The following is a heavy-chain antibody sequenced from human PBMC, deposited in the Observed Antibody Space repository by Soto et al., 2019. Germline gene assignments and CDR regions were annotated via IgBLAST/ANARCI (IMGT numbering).Heavy chain of an antibody. J-gene: IGHJ5*02. Sequence: GGSLRLSCAASGFTFSSYAMSWVRQAPGKGLEWVSAISGSGGSTYYADSVKGRFTISRDNSKNTLYLQMNSLRAEDTAVYYCAKNEVLAYYYDSSGYWVWFDPWGQGTLVTVSS. CDR2: ISGSGGST. D-gene: IGHD3-22*01. CDR1: GFTFSSYA. CDR3: AKNEVLAYYYDSSGYWVWFDP. V-gene: IGHV3-23*01.